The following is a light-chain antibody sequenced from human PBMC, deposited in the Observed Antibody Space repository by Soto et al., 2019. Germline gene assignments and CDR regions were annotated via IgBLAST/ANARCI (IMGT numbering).Light chain of an antibody. CDR1: QSVSSN. CDR2: AAS. CDR3: QQYNNWPPLT. Sequence: EIVMTQSPATLSMSPGERATISCRASQSVSSNLAWYQQKPGQAPRLLIYAASTRATGIPARFSGSGSGTEFIFTISSLQSEDFAVYYCQQYNNWPPLTFGQGTRLEIK. V-gene: IGKV3-15*01. J-gene: IGKJ5*01.